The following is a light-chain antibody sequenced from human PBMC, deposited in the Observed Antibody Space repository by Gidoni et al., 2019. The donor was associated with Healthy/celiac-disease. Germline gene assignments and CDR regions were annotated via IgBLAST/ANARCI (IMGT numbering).Light chain of an antibody. V-gene: IGLV3-19*01. CDR2: GNN. CDR1: SLRSYY. Sequence: SSELTQYPAVSVALGQTVRITCQGDSLRSYYASWYQQKPGQAPVLVIYGNNNLPSGIPDRFSGSSSGNTASVTITGAQAEDEADYYCNSRDSSGNHWVFGGGTKLTVL. J-gene: IGLJ3*02. CDR3: NSRDSSGNHWV.